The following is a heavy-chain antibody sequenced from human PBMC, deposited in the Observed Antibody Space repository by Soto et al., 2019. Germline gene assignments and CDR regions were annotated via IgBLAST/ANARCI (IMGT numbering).Heavy chain of an antibody. Sequence: GESLKISCKGSGYSFTSYWIGWVRQMPGKGLEWMGIIYPGDSDTRYSPSFQGQVTISADKSISTAYLQWSSLKASDTAMYYCARLSNTVTTLPYYYYYYGMDVWGQGTTVTVSS. CDR1: GYSFTSYW. V-gene: IGHV5-51*01. CDR3: ARLSNTVTTLPYYYYYYGMDV. J-gene: IGHJ6*02. CDR2: IYPGDSDT. D-gene: IGHD4-17*01.